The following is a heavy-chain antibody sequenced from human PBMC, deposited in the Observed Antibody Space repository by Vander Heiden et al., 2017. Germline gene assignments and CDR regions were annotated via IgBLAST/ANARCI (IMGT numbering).Heavy chain of an antibody. V-gene: IGHV4-59*01. CDR3: SHGRGPGYSRY. CDR1: CGPISSYF. D-gene: IGHD6-13*01. Sequence: QVQLQESGSGLAKPSETLSLTCTVSCGPISSYFWSWIRHSSGKGLEWIGYIYYSGSTNYNPSLKSRVTISVDTSKNQFSLKLSSVTAADTAVYYCSHGRGPGYSRYWGQGTLVTVSS. CDR2: IYYSGST. J-gene: IGHJ4*02.